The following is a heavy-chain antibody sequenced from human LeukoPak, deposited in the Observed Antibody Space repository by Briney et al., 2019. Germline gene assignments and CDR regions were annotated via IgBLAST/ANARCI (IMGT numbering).Heavy chain of an antibody. Sequence: ASVKVSCKASGDTFTKFQFSWVRQAPGQRLEWMGWINAGDHGTKYSQKFQDRVTITRDTSASTAYMELSRLRSEDTALYYCARGGFSGWFDNWGQGTLVTVSS. CDR3: ARGGFSGWFDN. V-gene: IGHV1-3*01. D-gene: IGHD6-19*01. CDR1: GDTFTKFQ. J-gene: IGHJ4*02. CDR2: INAGDHGT.